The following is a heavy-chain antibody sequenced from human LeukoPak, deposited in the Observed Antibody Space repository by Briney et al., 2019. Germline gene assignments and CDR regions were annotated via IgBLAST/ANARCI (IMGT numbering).Heavy chain of an antibody. V-gene: IGHV4-59*01. CDR1: GGSISSYY. D-gene: IGHD3-10*01. Sequence: SETLSLTCTVSGGSISSYYWSWIRQPPGKGLEWIGYIYYSGSTNYNPSLKSRVTISVDTSKNQFSLKLSSVTAADTAVYYCARRAVVRGVTAGHYNWFDPWGQGTLVTVSS. CDR2: IYYSGST. CDR3: ARRAVVRGVTAGHYNWFDP. J-gene: IGHJ5*02.